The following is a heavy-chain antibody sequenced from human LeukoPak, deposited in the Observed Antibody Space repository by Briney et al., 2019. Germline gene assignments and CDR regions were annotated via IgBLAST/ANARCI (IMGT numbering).Heavy chain of an antibody. V-gene: IGHV3-9*01. J-gene: IGHJ4*02. CDR3: AKDICSGGSCYSALDY. CDR2: ISWNSGSI. Sequence: SGRSLRLSCAASGFTFDDYAMHWVRQAPGKGLEWVSGISWNSGSIDYAGSVKGRFTIPRDNAKNSLYRQMNSLRAEDTALYYCAKDICSGGSCYSALDYWGQGTLVTVSS. D-gene: IGHD2-15*01. CDR1: GFTFDDYA.